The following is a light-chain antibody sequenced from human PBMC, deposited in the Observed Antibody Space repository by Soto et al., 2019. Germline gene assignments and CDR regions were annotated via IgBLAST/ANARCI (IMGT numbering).Light chain of an antibody. CDR3: QQYGSSPIT. J-gene: IGKJ5*01. V-gene: IGKV3-20*01. CDR2: GAS. CDR1: QSVSSSY. Sequence: EIVLTQSPGTLSLSPGERATLSCRASQSVSSSYLAWYQQKPGQAPRLLIYGASSRATGIADRFSGSGSATDYTLTISRLEPEDFAVYYCQQYGSSPITFGQGTRLEIK.